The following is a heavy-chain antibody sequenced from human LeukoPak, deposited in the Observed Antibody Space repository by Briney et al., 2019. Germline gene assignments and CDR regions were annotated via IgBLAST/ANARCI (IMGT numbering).Heavy chain of an antibody. CDR2: ISYDGSNK. Sequence: GGSLRLSCAASGFTFSSYAMHWVRQAPGKGLEWVAVISYDGSNKYYADSVKGRFTISRDNSKNTLYLQMNSLRAEDTAVYYCATQLRFLEWLSHPPFYWGQGTLVTVSS. V-gene: IGHV3-30*04. CDR3: ATQLRFLEWLSHPPFY. D-gene: IGHD3-3*01. J-gene: IGHJ4*02. CDR1: GFTFSSYA.